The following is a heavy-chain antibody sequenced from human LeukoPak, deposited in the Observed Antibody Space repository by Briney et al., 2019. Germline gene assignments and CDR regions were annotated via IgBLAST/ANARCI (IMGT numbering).Heavy chain of an antibody. CDR3: AREFSVLGNFDY. D-gene: IGHD3-10*02. CDR2: ISSSSTYI. CDR1: GFTFSSHT. V-gene: IGHV3-21*01. J-gene: IGHJ4*02. Sequence: GGSLTLSCADSGFTFSSHTMNWVRQAPGKGLEWVSSISSSSTYIYYADSVKGRFTISRDNAKNSLYLQMNSLRAEDTPVYYCAREFSVLGNFDYWGQGTLVTVSS.